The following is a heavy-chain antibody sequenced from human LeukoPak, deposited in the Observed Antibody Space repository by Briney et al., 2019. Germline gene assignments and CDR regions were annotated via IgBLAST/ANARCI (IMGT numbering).Heavy chain of an antibody. V-gene: IGHV4-4*02. J-gene: IGHJ4*02. Sequence: KTSETLSLTCAVSGGSISSSNWWSWVRQPPGKGLEWIGEIYHSGSTNYNPSLKSRVTISVDKSKNQFSLKLSSVTAADTAVYYCARVIGFGELSLGYWGQGTLVTVSS. D-gene: IGHD3-10*01. CDR1: GGSISSSNW. CDR2: IYHSGST. CDR3: ARVIGFGELSLGY.